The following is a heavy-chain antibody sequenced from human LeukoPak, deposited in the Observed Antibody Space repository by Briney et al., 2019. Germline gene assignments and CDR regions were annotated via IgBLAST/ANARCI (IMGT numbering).Heavy chain of an antibody. J-gene: IGHJ4*02. V-gene: IGHV3-23*01. D-gene: IGHD4-17*01. CDR2: ICGDATTT. CDR3: AKGVYGDHPHYSDY. CDR1: GFAFSSFA. Sequence: PGGSLRLSCAASGFAFSSFAMNWVRQAPGKGLQWVSAICGDATTTYYPDSLTGRFTISRDNSRNTLYLQMNSLRADDTAVYYCAKGVYGDHPHYSDYWGQGTLVIVSS.